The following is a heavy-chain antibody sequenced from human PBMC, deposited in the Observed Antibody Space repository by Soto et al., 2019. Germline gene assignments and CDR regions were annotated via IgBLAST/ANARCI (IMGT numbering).Heavy chain of an antibody. V-gene: IGHV4-30-4*08. Sequence: QVQLQQSGPGLVKPSQTLSLTCTVSGDSISSDDYHWTWIRQSPGKGLEWMGYIHHSGSILYNPSLKSRVTRAVATSENQFSLHLTSVTAADTAVYLCAREDDGGDSLDVWGQGTTVTVSS. CDR2: IHHSGSI. J-gene: IGHJ6*02. CDR3: AREDDGGDSLDV. D-gene: IGHD2-21*02. CDR1: GDSISSDDYH.